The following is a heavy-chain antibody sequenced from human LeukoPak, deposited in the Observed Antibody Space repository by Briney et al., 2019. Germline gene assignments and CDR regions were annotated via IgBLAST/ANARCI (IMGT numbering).Heavy chain of an antibody. CDR1: GFTFSDSY. Sequence: PGGSLRLSCAASGFTFSDSYMSWIRQAPGKGLEWVSSISSSGSSIYYADSVKGRFTISRDNARNSLYLQMSSLRAEDTAIYYCARDSYYYDSSGYYTYFDYWGQGTLVTVSS. V-gene: IGHV3-11*01. D-gene: IGHD3-22*01. CDR2: ISSSGSSI. J-gene: IGHJ4*02. CDR3: ARDSYYYDSSGYYTYFDY.